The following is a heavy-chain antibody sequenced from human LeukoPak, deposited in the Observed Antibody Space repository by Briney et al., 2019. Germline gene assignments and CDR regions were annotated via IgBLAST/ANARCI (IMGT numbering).Heavy chain of an antibody. CDR1: GFSLSSYE. CDR3: ARVGWVLRYAFDI. Sequence: PGGSLRLSCEASGFSLSSYEMNWVRQAPGKGLEWVSHISSRGSTIYYADFVKGRFTISRDNAKNSLYLQMNSLRAEDTAVYYCARVGWVLRYAFDIWGQGTMVTVSS. CDR2: ISSRGSTI. V-gene: IGHV3-48*03. J-gene: IGHJ3*02. D-gene: IGHD3-16*01.